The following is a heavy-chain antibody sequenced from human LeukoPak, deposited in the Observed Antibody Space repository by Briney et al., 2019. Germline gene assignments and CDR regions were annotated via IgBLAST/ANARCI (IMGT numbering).Heavy chain of an antibody. CDR2: INHSGST. CDR1: GVSFSGYY. V-gene: IGHV4-34*01. D-gene: IGHD6-19*01. J-gene: IGHJ6*02. CDR3: ARGRLKQWLVRYADYYYGMDV. Sequence: KPSETLSLTCAVYGVSFSGYYWSWIRQPPGKGLEWIGEINHSGSTNYNPSLKSRVTISVDTSKNQFSLKLSSVTAADTAVYYCARGRLKQWLVRYADYYYGMDVWGQGTTVTVSS.